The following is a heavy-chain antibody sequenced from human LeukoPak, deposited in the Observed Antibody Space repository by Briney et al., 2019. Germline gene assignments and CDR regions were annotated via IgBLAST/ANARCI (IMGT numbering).Heavy chain of an antibody. Sequence: GESLKISCQVSGYIFTHYWIGWVRQMLGNGLESMGIIYPADSDTTYSPSFQGQVTISADKSISTVYLQWSSLKASDTAMYYCARQSRDGSKTRGYYFDYWGQGTLVTVSS. V-gene: IGHV5-51*01. CDR1: GYIFTHYW. J-gene: IGHJ4*02. CDR2: IYPADSDT. D-gene: IGHD3-10*01. CDR3: ARQSRDGSKTRGYYFDY.